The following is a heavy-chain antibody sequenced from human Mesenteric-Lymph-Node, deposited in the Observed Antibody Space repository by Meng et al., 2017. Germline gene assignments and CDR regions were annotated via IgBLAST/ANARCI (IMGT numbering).Heavy chain of an antibody. CDR3: ARELATDAFDI. CDR2: IKQDGSEK. J-gene: IGHJ3*02. V-gene: IGHV3-7*01. Sequence: LSLTCAASGFTFSSYWMSWVRQAPGKGLEWVANIKQDGSEKYYVDSVKGRFTISRDKAKNSLYLQMNSLRAEDTAVYYCARELATDAFDIWGQGTMVTVSS. D-gene: IGHD2-15*01. CDR1: GFTFSSYW.